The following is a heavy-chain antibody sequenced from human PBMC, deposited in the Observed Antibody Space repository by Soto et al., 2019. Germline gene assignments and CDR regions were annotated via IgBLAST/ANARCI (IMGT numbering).Heavy chain of an antibody. CDR2: ISYDGSNK. V-gene: IGHV3-30*18. D-gene: IGHD6-13*01. CDR1: GFTFSSYG. J-gene: IGHJ6*02. Sequence: SLRLSCAASGFTFSSYGMHWVRQAPGKGLEWVAVISYDGSNKYYADSVKGRFTISRDNSKNTLYLQMNSLRAEDTAVYYCAKAHERIAAAGWYYYYYGMDVWGQGTTVTVSS. CDR3: AKAHERIAAAGWYYYYYGMDV.